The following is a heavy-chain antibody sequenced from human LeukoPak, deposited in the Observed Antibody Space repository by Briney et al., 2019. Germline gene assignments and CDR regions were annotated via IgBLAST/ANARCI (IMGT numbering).Heavy chain of an antibody. D-gene: IGHD2-21*02. CDR3: ARGVGGYCGGDCSPFDY. V-gene: IGHV1-8*02. CDR2: MNPNSGNT. Sequence: ASVKVSYKASGYTFTSYGISWVRQAPGQGLEWMGWMNPNSGNTGYAQKFQGRVTMTRNTSISTAYMELSSLRSEDTAVYYCARGVGGYCGGDCSPFDYWGQGTLVTVSS. CDR1: GYTFTSYG. J-gene: IGHJ4*02.